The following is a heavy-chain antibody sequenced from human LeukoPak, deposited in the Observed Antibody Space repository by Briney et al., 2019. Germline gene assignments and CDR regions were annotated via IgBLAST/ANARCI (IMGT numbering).Heavy chain of an antibody. Sequence: SETLSLTCTVSGGSISSYYWSWIRQPPGKGLEWIGYIYYSGSTNYNPSLKSRVTISVDTSKNQFSLKLSSVTAADTAVYYCARDRGFRGAPGAFDIWGQGTMVTVSS. CDR1: GGSISSYY. CDR3: ARDRGFRGAPGAFDI. J-gene: IGHJ3*02. V-gene: IGHV4-59*01. CDR2: IYYSGST. D-gene: IGHD3-10*01.